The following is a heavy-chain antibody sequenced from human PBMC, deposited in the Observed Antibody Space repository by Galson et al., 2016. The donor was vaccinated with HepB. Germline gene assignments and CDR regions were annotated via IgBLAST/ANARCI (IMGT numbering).Heavy chain of an antibody. Sequence: PALVKPTQTLTLTCTFSGFSLRTSGVGVGWIRQPPGKALEWLALLFWDDNMRYSPSLKSRLTITKDTSKNQVVLTMTNMDPVDTGTYYCAHHYFQTSFDYWGQGTLVTVSS. CDR3: AHHYFQTSFDY. D-gene: IGHD3-10*01. J-gene: IGHJ4*02. V-gene: IGHV2-5*02. CDR1: GFSLRTSGVG. CDR2: LFWDDNM.